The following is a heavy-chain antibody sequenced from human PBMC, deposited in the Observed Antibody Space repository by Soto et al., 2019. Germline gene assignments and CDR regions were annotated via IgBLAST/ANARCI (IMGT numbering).Heavy chain of an antibody. CDR3: AKGLLAIVGTTLPRDAFNI. D-gene: IGHD1-26*01. J-gene: IGHJ3*02. Sequence: LRLSCAASGFSFTTYVTHWVRQAPGKGLEWVAVISHDGSYKYYGDAVKGRFTISRDTSKNTVYLEMNSLRPEDTAVYYCAKGLLAIVGTTLPRDAFNIWGQGTMVTVSS. CDR1: GFSFTTYV. V-gene: IGHV3-30*18. CDR2: ISHDGSYK.